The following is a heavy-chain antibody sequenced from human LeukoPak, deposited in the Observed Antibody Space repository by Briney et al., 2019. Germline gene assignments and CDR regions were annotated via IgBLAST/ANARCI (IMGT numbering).Heavy chain of an antibody. CDR1: GGSISNKY. J-gene: IGHJ6*03. CDR3: ARDWGVGGRPGYMDV. D-gene: IGHD6-6*01. CDR2: IYYSGST. V-gene: IGHV4-59*01. Sequence: SETLSLTCTVSGGSISNKYWSWIRQPPGKGLEWIGYIYYSGSTNYNPSLKSRVTILVDTSKNQFSLKLSSVTAADTAVYFCARDWGVGGRPGYMDVWGKGTTVTISS.